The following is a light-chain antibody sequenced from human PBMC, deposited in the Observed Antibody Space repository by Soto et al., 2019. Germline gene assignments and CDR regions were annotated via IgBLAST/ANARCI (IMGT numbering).Light chain of an antibody. CDR3: QRYYTTPRT. CDR2: WAS. V-gene: IGKV4-1*01. Sequence: DIVMTQSPDSLAVSLGERATINCKSSQSVLYSSNNKNYLAWYQQKPGQPPKLLIYWASTRESGVPDRFSGSASGTDFTLTISSLQAEDVAVYYCQRYYTTPRTFGQGTKVEIK. J-gene: IGKJ1*01. CDR1: QSVLYSSNNKNY.